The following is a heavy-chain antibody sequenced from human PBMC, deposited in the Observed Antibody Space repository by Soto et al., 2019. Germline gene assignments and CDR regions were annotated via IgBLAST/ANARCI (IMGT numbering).Heavy chain of an antibody. CDR2: IWYDGSNK. CDR3: ARGEQQLYYYYYYGMDV. CDR1: GFTFSSYG. J-gene: IGHJ6*02. Sequence: GGSLRLSCAASGFTFSSYGMHWVRQAPGKGLEWVAVIWYDGSNKYYADSVKGRFTISRDNSKNTLYLQMNSLRAEDTAVYYCARGEQQLYYYYYYGMDVWGQGPTVTVSS. D-gene: IGHD6-13*01. V-gene: IGHV3-33*01.